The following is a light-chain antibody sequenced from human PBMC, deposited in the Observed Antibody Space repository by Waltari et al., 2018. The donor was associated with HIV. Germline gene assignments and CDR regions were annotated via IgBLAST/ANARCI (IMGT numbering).Light chain of an antibody. CDR3: HQYGSATYT. Sequence: EIVLTQSPATLSLSPGDRATLPCRASQSVSSGFLAWYQQKRGQAPRLLIYGASTRAKGIPDRFSGGGSGTDFTLTISSLDPEDFAVYYCHQYGSATYTFGQGTKLDIK. CDR1: QSVSSGF. V-gene: IGKV3-20*01. CDR2: GAS. J-gene: IGKJ2*01.